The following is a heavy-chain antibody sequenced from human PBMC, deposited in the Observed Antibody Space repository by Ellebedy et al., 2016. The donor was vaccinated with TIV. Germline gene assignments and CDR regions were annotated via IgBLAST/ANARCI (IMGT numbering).Heavy chain of an antibody. Sequence: GESLKISCAASGFTFSSYGMHWVRQAPGKGLEWVAVISYDGSNKYYADSVKGRFTISRDNSKNTLYLQMNSLRAEDTAVYYCAKTPGIAAAGSYWYFDLWGRGTLVTVSS. J-gene: IGHJ2*01. CDR3: AKTPGIAAAGSYWYFDL. D-gene: IGHD6-13*01. CDR2: ISYDGSNK. V-gene: IGHV3-30*18. CDR1: GFTFSSYG.